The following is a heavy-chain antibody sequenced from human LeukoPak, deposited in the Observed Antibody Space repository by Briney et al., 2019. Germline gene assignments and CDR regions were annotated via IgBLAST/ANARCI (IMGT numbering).Heavy chain of an antibody. CDR3: ARGERFGGVIGTSDFDY. CDR2: IGTAGDA. V-gene: IGHV3-13*04. CDR1: GFTFSSYD. J-gene: IGHJ4*02. Sequence: GGSLRLSCAASGFTFSSYDMHWVRQATGKGLEWVSAIGTAGDAYYPGSVKGRFTISRENAKNSLYLQMNSLRAGDTAVYYCARGERFGGVIGTSDFDYWGQGTLVTVSS. D-gene: IGHD3-16*02.